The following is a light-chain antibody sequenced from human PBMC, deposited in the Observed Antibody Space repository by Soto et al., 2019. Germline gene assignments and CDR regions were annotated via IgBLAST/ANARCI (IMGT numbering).Light chain of an antibody. CDR2: DVS. Sequence: QSALTQPASVSGSPGHSITISCSGTSSDVGGYNYVSWYQQHPGKAPKLMIYDVSNRPSGVSNRFSGSKSGNTASLTISGLQAEDEADYYCSSYISTSTLNVFGTVTKLTVL. J-gene: IGLJ1*01. CDR3: SSYISTSTLNV. V-gene: IGLV2-14*03. CDR1: SSDVGGYNY.